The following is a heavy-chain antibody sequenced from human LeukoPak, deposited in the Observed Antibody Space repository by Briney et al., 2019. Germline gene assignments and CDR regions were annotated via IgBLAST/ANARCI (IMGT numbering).Heavy chain of an antibody. CDR1: GCSFDDYG. CDR3: ARVPHYYGMDV. CDR2: INWNGAST. J-gene: IGHJ6*02. V-gene: IGHV3-20*01. Sequence: GGSLRLSCAASGCSFDDYGMSWVGQAPGKGLEWVSGINWNGASTGYADSVKGRFTISRDNAKTSMYLQMNSLRPEDTALYHCARVPHYYGMDVWGQGTTVTVSS.